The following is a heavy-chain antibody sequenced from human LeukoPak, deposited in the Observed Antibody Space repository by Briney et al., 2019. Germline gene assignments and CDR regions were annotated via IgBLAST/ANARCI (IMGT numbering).Heavy chain of an antibody. V-gene: IGHV3-74*01. D-gene: IGHD6-19*01. CDR2: IETDGSST. Sequence: GSLRLSCAASGFTFRSYWMHWVRQAPGKGLVWVSRIETDGSSTSYADSVKGRFTISRDNAKNTLYLQMNSLRAEDTAVYYCARDPSAVAGFFDSWGQGTLVTASS. J-gene: IGHJ4*02. CDR3: ARDPSAVAGFFDS. CDR1: GFTFRSYW.